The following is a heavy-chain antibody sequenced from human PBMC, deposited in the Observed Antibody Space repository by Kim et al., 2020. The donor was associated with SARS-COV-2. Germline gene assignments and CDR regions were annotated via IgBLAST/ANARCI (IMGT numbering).Heavy chain of an antibody. V-gene: IGHV4-34*01. D-gene: IGHD5-12*01. CDR2: INHSGST. CDR3: ARASRDGYNW. CDR1: GGSFSGYY. J-gene: IGHJ4*02. Sequence: SETLSLTCAVYGGSFSGYYWSWIRQPPGKGLEWIGEINHSGSTNYNPSLKSRVTISVDTSKNQFSLKLSSVTAADTAVYYCARASRDGYNWWGQGTLVTVSS.